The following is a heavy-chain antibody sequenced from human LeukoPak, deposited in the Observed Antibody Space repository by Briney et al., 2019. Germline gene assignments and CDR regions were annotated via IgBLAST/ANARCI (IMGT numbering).Heavy chain of an antibody. CDR3: ARVRDYYGSGSYYWAFDY. D-gene: IGHD3-10*01. V-gene: IGHV3-21*01. CDR2: ISSSSSYI. CDR1: GFTFSSYS. J-gene: IGHJ4*02. Sequence: GGSLRLSCAASGFTFSSYSMNWVRQAPGKGLEGVSSISSSSSYIYYADSLKGRFTISRDNAKNSLYLQMNSLRAEDTAVYYCARVRDYYGSGSYYWAFDYWGQGTLVTVSS.